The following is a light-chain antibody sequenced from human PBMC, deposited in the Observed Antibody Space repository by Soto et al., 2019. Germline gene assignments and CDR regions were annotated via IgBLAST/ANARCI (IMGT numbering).Light chain of an antibody. CDR2: QTS. J-gene: IGKJ1*01. CDR1: QYINTR. CDR3: HQRHSWPRT. Sequence: EIVLTQSPATLSSFPGDRVTLSCRASQYINTRLAWYQHRPGQAPRLLIYQTSLRAAGIPARFSASGSGTDFTLTISDVRPEDFALYYCHQRHSWPRTFGQGTKVDI. V-gene: IGKV3-11*01.